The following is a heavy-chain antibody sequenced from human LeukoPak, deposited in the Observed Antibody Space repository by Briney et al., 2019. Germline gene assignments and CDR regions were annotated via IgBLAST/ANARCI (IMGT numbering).Heavy chain of an antibody. CDR2: IYYSGST. D-gene: IGHD4/OR15-4a*01. J-gene: IGHJ6*03. CDR1: GGSISSYY. Sequence: SETLSLTCTVSGGSISSYYWSWIRQPPGKGLEWIGYIYYSGSTNYNPSLKSRVTISVDTSKNQFSLKLSSVTAADTAVYYCARDRASMWDYYMDVWGKGTTVTVSS. CDR3: ARDRASMWDYYMDV. V-gene: IGHV4-59*01.